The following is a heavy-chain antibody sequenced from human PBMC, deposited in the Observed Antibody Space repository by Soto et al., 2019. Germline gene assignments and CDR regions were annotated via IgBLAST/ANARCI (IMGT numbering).Heavy chain of an antibody. CDR3: AKDKDYDSSGVDP. D-gene: IGHD3-22*01. CDR2: INMDGSST. V-gene: IGHV3-74*01. CDR1: GFTFSNDW. J-gene: IGHJ5*02. Sequence: PGGSLRLSCAASGFTFSNDWMHWVRQAAGKGLVWVSRINMDGSSTNYADSVKGRFTISRDNAKNTVYLQMNSLRAEDTAVYYCAKDKDYDSSGVDPWSQGTLVTVSS.